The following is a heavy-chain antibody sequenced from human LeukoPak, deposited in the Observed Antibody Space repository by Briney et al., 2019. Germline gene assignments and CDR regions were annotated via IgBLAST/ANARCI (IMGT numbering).Heavy chain of an antibody. V-gene: IGHV1-18*01. J-gene: IGHJ6*02. CDR3: AREKVDTAMVIYYYYGMDV. CDR1: GYTFTSYG. CDR2: ISAYNGNT. Sequence: ASVKVSCKASGYTFTSYGISWVRQAPGQGLEWMGWISAYNGNTNYAQKLQGRVTMTTDTSTSTAYMGLRSLRSDDTAVYYCAREKVDTAMVIYYYYGMDVWGQGTTVTVSS. D-gene: IGHD5-18*01.